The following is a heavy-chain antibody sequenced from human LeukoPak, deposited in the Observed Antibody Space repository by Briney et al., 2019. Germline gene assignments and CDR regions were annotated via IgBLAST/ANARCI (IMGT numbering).Heavy chain of an antibody. Sequence: GGSLRLSCAASGFTFSSNWMSWVRQAPGKGLEGVSTISPSGGVTFYADSVKGRFTISRDNSKNTLYLQMNSLRAEDAAVYYCARDVSPVAGTGLVYWGQGTLVTVSS. CDR1: GFTFSSNW. CDR2: ISPSGGVT. V-gene: IGHV3-23*01. CDR3: ARDVSPVAGTGLVY. J-gene: IGHJ4*02. D-gene: IGHD6-19*01.